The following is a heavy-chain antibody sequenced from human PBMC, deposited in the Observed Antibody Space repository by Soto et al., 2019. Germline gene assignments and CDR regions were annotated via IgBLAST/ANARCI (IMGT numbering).Heavy chain of an antibody. CDR1: GFTFSSYW. Sequence: EVQLVESGGGLVQPGGSLRLSCAASGFTFSSYWMSWVRQAPGKGLEWVANIKQDGSEKYYVDSVKGRFTISRDNAKNSLYLQMNSLRAEDTAVYYCAREGLYYYDSSGYLLSAFDIWGQGTIVTVSS. J-gene: IGHJ3*02. CDR2: IKQDGSEK. V-gene: IGHV3-7*03. CDR3: AREGLYYYDSSGYLLSAFDI. D-gene: IGHD3-22*01.